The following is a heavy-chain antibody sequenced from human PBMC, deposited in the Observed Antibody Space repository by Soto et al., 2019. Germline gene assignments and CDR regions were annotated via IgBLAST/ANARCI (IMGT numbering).Heavy chain of an antibody. CDR3: ARSEEDSDYYYYGMDV. D-gene: IGHD2-15*01. Sequence: LSQTLSLTCVGSGDTVSSNSVAWNWVRQSPSRGLEWLVRTYYRSRWYSDYAVSVRSRIDINADTSKNQVSLQLNSVTPEDTAVYYCARSEEDSDYYYYGMDVWGQGTTVTVSS. CDR1: GDTVSSNSVA. V-gene: IGHV6-1*01. J-gene: IGHJ6*02. CDR2: TYYRSRWYS.